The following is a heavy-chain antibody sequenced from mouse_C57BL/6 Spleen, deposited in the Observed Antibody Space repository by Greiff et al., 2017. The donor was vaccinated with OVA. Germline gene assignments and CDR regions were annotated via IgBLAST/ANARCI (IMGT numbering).Heavy chain of an antibody. J-gene: IGHJ2*01. CDR3: ARDPLYDGSLDY. Sequence: ESGPGLVKPSQSLSLTCSVTGYSITSGYYWNWIRQFPGNKLEWMGYISYDGSNNYNTSLKNRISITRDTSKNQFFLKLNAVTTEDTATYDCARDPLYDGSLDYWGQGTTLTVSS. D-gene: IGHD1-1*01. V-gene: IGHV3-6*01. CDR2: ISYDGSN. CDR1: GYSITSGYY.